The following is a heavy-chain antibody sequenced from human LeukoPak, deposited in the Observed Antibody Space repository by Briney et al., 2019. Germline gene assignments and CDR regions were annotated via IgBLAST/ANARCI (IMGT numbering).Heavy chain of an antibody. CDR2: INPSGGST. CDR3: ARVKRQWLARDAFGI. J-gene: IGHJ3*02. Sequence: ASVKVSCKASGYTFTSYYMHWVRQAPGQGLEWMGIINPSGGSTSYAQKFQGRVTMTRDMSTSTVYMELSSLRSEDTAVYYCARVKRQWLARDAFGIWGQGTMVTVSS. CDR1: GYTFTSYY. V-gene: IGHV1-46*01. D-gene: IGHD6-19*01.